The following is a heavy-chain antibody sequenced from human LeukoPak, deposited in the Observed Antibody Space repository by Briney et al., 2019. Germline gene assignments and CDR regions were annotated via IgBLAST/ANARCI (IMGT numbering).Heavy chain of an antibody. CDR3: ARWAYDSSGYYPFDY. D-gene: IGHD3-22*01. Sequence: PSETLSLTCTVSGGSISSSSYYWGWIRQPPGKGLEWIGSIYYSGSTYYNPSLKSRVTISVDTSKNQFSLKLSSVTAADTAVYYCARWAYDSSGYYPFDYWGQGTLVTVSS. J-gene: IGHJ4*02. CDR1: GGSISSSSYY. V-gene: IGHV4-39*07. CDR2: IYYSGST.